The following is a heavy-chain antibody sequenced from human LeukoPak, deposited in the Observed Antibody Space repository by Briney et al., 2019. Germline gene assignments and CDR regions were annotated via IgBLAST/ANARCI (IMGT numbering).Heavy chain of an antibody. V-gene: IGHV3-23*01. D-gene: IGHD6-13*01. CDR2: ISGSGGST. CDR3: ARLRPYSSTWYAYYGMDV. J-gene: IGHJ6*02. CDR1: GFTFSSYA. Sequence: GGSLRLSCAASGFTFSSYAMSWVRQAPGKGLEWVSVISGSGGSTYYADSVKGRFTMSRDNAKNSLYLQMNSLRAEETAVYYCARLRPYSSTWYAYYGMDVWGQGTTVTVSS.